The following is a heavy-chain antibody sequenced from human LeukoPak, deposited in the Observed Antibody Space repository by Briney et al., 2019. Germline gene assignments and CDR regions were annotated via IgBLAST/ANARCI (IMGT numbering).Heavy chain of an antibody. D-gene: IGHD6-13*01. V-gene: IGHV1-24*01. CDR2: FDPEDGET. Sequence: VASVKVSCKASGGTFSSYAISWVRQAPGKGLEWMGGFDPEDGETIYAQKFQGRVTMTEDTSTDTAYMELSSLRSEDTAVYYCATSPSQYSSSWYYYYGMDVWGQGTTVTVSS. CDR3: ATSPSQYSSSWYYYYGMDV. CDR1: GGTFSSYA. J-gene: IGHJ6*02.